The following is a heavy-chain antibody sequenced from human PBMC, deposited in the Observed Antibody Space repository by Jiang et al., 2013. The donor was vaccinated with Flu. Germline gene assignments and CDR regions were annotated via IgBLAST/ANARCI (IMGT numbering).Heavy chain of an antibody. V-gene: IGHV1-46*01. D-gene: IGHD4-17*01. CDR2: INPSGGST. CDR1: GYTFTSYY. CDR3: ARSPTHYGDYPSDAFDI. J-gene: IGHJ3*02. Sequence: GAEVKKPGASVKVSCKASGYTFTSYYMHWVRQAPGQGLEWMGIINPSGGSTSYAQKFQGRVTMTRDTSTSTVYMELSSLRSEDTAVYYCARSPTHYGDYPSDAFDIWGQGTMVTVSS.